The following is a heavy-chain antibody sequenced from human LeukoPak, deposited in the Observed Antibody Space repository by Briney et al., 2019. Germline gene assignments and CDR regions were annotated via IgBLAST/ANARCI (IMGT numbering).Heavy chain of an antibody. CDR2: IYYSGST. V-gene: IGHV4-61*08. CDR3: ARGGYGGNLDY. J-gene: IGHJ4*02. D-gene: IGHD4-23*01. Sequence: SETLSLTCTVSGGSISSGGYYWSWIRQHPGKGLEWIGYIYYSGSTNYNPSLKSRVTISVDTSKNQFSLKLSSVTAADTAVYYCARGGYGGNLDYWGQGTLVTVSS. CDR1: GGSISSGGYY.